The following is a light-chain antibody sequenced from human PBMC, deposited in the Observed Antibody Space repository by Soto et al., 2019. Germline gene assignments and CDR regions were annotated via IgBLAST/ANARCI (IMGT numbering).Light chain of an antibody. CDR2: RNN. Sequence: QSVLTQPPSASGTPGQRVTISCSGSSSNIGSNYVYWYQQLPGTAPQLLIYRNNQRPSGVPDRFSDSKSGTSASLAISGLRSEDEADYYCAAWDDSLSGRVFGGGTKLTVL. J-gene: IGLJ3*02. CDR1: SSNIGSNY. V-gene: IGLV1-47*01. CDR3: AAWDDSLSGRV.